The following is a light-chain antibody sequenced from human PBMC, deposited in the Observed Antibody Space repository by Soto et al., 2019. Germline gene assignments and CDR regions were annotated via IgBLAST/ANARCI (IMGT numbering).Light chain of an antibody. J-gene: IGKJ1*01. V-gene: IGKV1-6*01. CDR2: GTF. CDR3: LQDFKYPRT. Sequence: ALQMTQSPSSLSASVGDRVTITCRASQDIRTELGWYQQKPGKAPRLLIYGTFSLQSGVPSRFSGSVSGTDFTLTISSLQPDDFATYYCLQDFKYPRTFGQGTKVEVK. CDR1: QDIRTE.